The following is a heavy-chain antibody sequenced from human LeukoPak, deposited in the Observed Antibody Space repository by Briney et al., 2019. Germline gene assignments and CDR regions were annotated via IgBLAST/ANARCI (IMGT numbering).Heavy chain of an antibody. CDR1: GYTFTCYY. CDR2: INTISGGT. CDR3: AREKELYGSGSPNWFDP. Sequence: GASGKVSCKAAGYTFTCYYMHWVRQAPGQGLEWIGWINTISGGTNYAQKFQGRVTMTRDTSTRTVYMEVRSLTSDDTAVYYCAREKELYGSGSPNWFDPWGQGPLVTVST. J-gene: IGHJ5*02. D-gene: IGHD3-10*01. V-gene: IGHV1-2*02.